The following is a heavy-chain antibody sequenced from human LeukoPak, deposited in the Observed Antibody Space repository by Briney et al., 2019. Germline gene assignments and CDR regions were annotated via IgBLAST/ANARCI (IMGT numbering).Heavy chain of an antibody. J-gene: IGHJ4*02. V-gene: IGHV3-48*03. Sequence: GGSLRLSCAASGFTFSSYEMNWVRQAPGKGLEWVSYISSSGSTIYYADSVKGRFTISRDNSKNTLYLQMNSLRAEDTAVYYCAKGVWEYYFDYWGQGTLVTVSS. CDR2: ISSSGSTI. D-gene: IGHD3-10*01. CDR1: GFTFSSYE. CDR3: AKGVWEYYFDY.